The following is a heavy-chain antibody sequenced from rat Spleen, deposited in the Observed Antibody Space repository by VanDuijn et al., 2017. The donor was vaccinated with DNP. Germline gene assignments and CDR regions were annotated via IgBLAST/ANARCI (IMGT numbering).Heavy chain of an antibody. Sequence: EVQLVESGGGSVQPGRSLKLSCVGSGFTFSSYWMFWIRQAPGKGLEWIASINTDGDNTYYPDSVKGRFTISRDNAENTVYLQMNSLRSEDTATYYCSNVGPYGGPDYWGQGVMVTVSS. D-gene: IGHD1-11*01. V-gene: IGHV5-58*01. CDR3: SNVGPYGGPDY. CDR1: GFTFSSYW. J-gene: IGHJ2*01. CDR2: INTDGDNT.